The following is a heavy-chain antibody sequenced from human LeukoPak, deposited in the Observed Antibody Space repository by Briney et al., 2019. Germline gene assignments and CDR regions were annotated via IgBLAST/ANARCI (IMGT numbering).Heavy chain of an antibody. V-gene: IGHV3-23*01. CDR1: GFTFSSYA. CDR3: AKGTLGYCSGGICYYFDN. J-gene: IGHJ4*02. Sequence: GGSLRLSCAASGFTFSSYAMSWVRQAPGKGLEWVSGISGSGGSTFYADSVKGRFTFSRDNSKNTLYLQMNSLRADDTAVYYCAKGTLGYCSGGICYYFDNWGQGTLVTVSS. CDR2: ISGSGGST. D-gene: IGHD2-15*01.